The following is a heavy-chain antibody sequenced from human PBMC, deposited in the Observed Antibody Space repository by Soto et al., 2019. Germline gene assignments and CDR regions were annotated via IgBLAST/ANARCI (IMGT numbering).Heavy chain of an antibody. CDR1: GFTVSSNY. J-gene: IGHJ6*02. D-gene: IGHD4-17*01. Sequence: PGGSLRLSCAASGFTVSSNYMHWVRQAPGKGLEWVSVIYSGGYTYYADSVKGRFTISRDNSKNTLYLQMNSLRAEDTAVYYCASVTYGDYTYGMDVWGQGTTVTVSS. V-gene: IGHV3-53*01. CDR2: IYSGGYT. CDR3: ASVTYGDYTYGMDV.